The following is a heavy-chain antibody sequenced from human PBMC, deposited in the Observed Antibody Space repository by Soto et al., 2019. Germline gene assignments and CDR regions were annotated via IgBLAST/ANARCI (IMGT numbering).Heavy chain of an antibody. CDR3: AKGRAVSGLDY. CDR2: LYQSGST. Sequence: QVQLQESGPGLVKPSETLSLTCTVSGVSISSYYWSWIRQPPGQGLEWIGYLYQSGSTNYNPSLKSRATISVHTSKNQLSLKSSSVTAADTAVYYCAKGRAVSGLDYWGQGILVTVSS. J-gene: IGHJ4*02. V-gene: IGHV4-59*01. D-gene: IGHD6-19*01. CDR1: GVSISSYY.